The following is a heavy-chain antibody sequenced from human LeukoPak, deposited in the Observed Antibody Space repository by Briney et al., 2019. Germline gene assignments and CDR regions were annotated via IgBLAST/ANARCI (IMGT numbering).Heavy chain of an antibody. CDR2: INHSGST. V-gene: IGHV4-34*01. CDR1: GGSFSGYY. J-gene: IGHJ5*02. CDR3: ARGLTIFGVVTRRNWFDP. D-gene: IGHD3-3*01. Sequence: SETLSLTCAVYGGSFSGYYWSWIRQPPGKGLEWIGEINHSGSTNYNPSLKSRVTISVDTSKNQFSLKLSSVTAADTAVYYCARGLTIFGVVTRRNWFDPWGQGTLVTVSP.